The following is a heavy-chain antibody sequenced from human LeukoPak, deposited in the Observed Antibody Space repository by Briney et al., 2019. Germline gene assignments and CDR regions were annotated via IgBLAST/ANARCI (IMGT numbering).Heavy chain of an antibody. CDR1: GFTFSNHA. CDR2: IIVSGDNT. D-gene: IGHD5/OR15-5a*01. J-gene: IGHJ4*02. V-gene: IGHV3-23*01. Sequence: GGSLRLSYAASGFTFSNHAMKWVRQAPGPGLESVSSIIVSGDNTYYADSVRGRFTISRDNSKNTLYLQINSLGAEDTAVYYCARSLIVSAGTGPFYYWGQGTLVTVSS. CDR3: ARSLIVSAGTGPFYY.